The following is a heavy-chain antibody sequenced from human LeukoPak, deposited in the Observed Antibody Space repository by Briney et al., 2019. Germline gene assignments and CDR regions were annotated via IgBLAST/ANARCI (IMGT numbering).Heavy chain of an antibody. CDR2: IYHSGST. J-gene: IGHJ3*02. V-gene: IGHV4-38-2*02. CDR3: ARDGEGFGGVIALGAFDI. CDR1: GYSISSGYY. D-gene: IGHD3-16*02. Sequence: PSETLSLTCTVSGYSISSGYYWGWIRQPPGKGLEWIGSIYHSGSTYYNPSLKSRVTISVDTSKNQFSLKLSSVTAADTAVYYCARDGEGFGGVIALGAFDIWGQGTMVTVSS.